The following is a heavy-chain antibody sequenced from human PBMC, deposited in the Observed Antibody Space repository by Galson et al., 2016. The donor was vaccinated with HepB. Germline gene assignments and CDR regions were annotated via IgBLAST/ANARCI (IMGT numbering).Heavy chain of an antibody. CDR3: ARDETRRGWNHLDS. V-gene: IGHV3-30-3*01. D-gene: IGHD1-1*01. CDR2: ISYDGNHK. Sequence: SLRLSCAASGFTFSSYAMPWVRQAPGKGLEWLTIISYDGNHKYYTDSVKGRLTISRDNSKNPLYLQMDSLIAEDTAVYYCARDETRRGWNHLDSWGQGTLVTVSS. CDR1: GFTFSSYA. J-gene: IGHJ4*02.